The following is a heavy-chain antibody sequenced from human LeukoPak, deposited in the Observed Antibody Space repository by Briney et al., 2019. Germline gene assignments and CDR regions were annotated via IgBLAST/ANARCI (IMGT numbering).Heavy chain of an antibody. D-gene: IGHD3-3*01. V-gene: IGHV1-69*05. CDR3: ARGNTIFGVVADDPLILSRYYYYMDV. Sequence: GSSVKVSCKASGGTFSSYAISWVRQAPGQGLEWMGGIIPIFGTANYAQKFQGRVTITTDESTSTACMELSSLRSEDTAVYYCARGNTIFGVVADDPLILSRYYYYMDVWGKGTTVTVSS. J-gene: IGHJ6*03. CDR1: GGTFSSYA. CDR2: IIPIFGTA.